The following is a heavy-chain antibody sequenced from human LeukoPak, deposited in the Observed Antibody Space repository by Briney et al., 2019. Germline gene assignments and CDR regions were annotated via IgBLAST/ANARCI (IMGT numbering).Heavy chain of an antibody. V-gene: IGHV3-7*04. CDR2: IKQDGGEK. Sequence: GGSPRLSCAASGFTFSSYWICWVRQTPGKGLEWVSNIKQDGGEKYYADSVKGGFTISRDNARNTLYLQMNSLRAEDTAVYYCARDNISYYYYAMDVWGQGTTVTVSS. CDR3: ARDNISYYYYAMDV. J-gene: IGHJ6*02. CDR1: GFTFSSYW.